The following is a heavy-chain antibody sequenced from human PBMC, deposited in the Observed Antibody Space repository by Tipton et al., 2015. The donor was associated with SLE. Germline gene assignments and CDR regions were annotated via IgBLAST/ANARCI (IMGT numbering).Heavy chain of an antibody. CDR3: ARVETYSSGWYPDY. Sequence: LSLTYAVSGGSISSSNWWSWVRQPPGKGLEWVSSISSSGSYTYYADSLKGRFTISRDNARNSLYLQMNSLRAEDTAVYYCARVETYSSGWYPDYWGQGTLVTVSS. J-gene: IGHJ4*02. CDR1: GGSISSSN. CDR2: ISSSGSYT. D-gene: IGHD6-19*01. V-gene: IGHV3-21*01.